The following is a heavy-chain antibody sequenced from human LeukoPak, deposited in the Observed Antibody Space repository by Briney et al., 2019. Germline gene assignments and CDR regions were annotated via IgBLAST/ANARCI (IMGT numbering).Heavy chain of an antibody. V-gene: IGHV1-2*02. CDR3: AREPVDTPMVTSFDY. Sequence: GSVTVSCTASGYTFTDYYMHWGRQGPGQGGGWGGCINPNSRSTNYAHNFQGRVTITRDTSISTAYMELSRLTSDDTAVYYCAREPVDTPMVTSFDYWGQGTLVTVSS. D-gene: IGHD5-18*01. CDR2: INPNSRST. J-gene: IGHJ4*02. CDR1: GYTFTDYY.